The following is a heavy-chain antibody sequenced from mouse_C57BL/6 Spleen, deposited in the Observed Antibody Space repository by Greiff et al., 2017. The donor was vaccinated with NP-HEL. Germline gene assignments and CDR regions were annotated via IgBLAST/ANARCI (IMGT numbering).Heavy chain of an antibody. V-gene: IGHV1-12*01. CDR2: IYPGNGDT. Sequence: QVQLQQSGAELVRPGASVKMSCKASGYTFTSYNMHWVKHTPRQGLEWIGAIYPGNGDTSYNQKFKGKATLTVDKSSSTAYMQLSSLTSEDSAVYFCARADDYDPFAYWGQGTLVTVSA. CDR3: ARADDYDPFAY. J-gene: IGHJ3*01. CDR1: GYTFTSYN. D-gene: IGHD2-4*01.